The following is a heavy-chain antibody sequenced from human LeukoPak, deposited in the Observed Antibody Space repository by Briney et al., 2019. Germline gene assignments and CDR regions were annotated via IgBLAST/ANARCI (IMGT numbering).Heavy chain of an antibody. D-gene: IGHD2-2*01. V-gene: IGHV6-1*01. J-gene: IGHJ5*02. Sequence: SQTLSLTRAISGDSVSSNSVTWNWIRQSPSRGLEWLGRTYYRSTWYNDYAVSVRGRITVNPDTSKNQFSLRLNSVTPEDAAVYYCARRLTQYDCFDPWGQGILVTASS. CDR2: TYYRSTWYN. CDR3: ARRLTQYDCFDP. CDR1: GDSVSSNSVT.